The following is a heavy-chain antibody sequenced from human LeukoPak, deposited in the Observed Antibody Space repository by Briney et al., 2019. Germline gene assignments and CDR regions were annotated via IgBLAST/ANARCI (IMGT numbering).Heavy chain of an antibody. V-gene: IGHV1-2*02. CDR2: INPNSGGI. CDR3: ARNLWFGESTYGFNI. D-gene: IGHD3-10*01. CDR1: GYTFTGYY. Sequence: ASVKVSCKASGYTFTGYYMHWVRQAPGQGLEWMGWINPNSGGINYAQDFQGRVTLTRDTSISTAYMELSRLRSDDTAMYYCARNLWFGESTYGFNIWGQGTMVTVS. J-gene: IGHJ3*02.